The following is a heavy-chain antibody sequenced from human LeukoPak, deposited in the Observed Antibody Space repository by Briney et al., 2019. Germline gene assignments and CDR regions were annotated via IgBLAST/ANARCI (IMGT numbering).Heavy chain of an antibody. CDR3: ARDLMGIAYRGAFYY. V-gene: IGHV3-73*01. D-gene: IGHD6-13*01. CDR2: IESGAKSYAT. J-gene: IGHJ4*02. Sequence: GGSLRLSCAASGFSFSGSAMHWVRQAPGKGLEWVGQIESGAKSYATAYAASVKGRFTISRDDSKNTAFLQMNSLQTEDTAVYYCARDLMGIAYRGAFYYWGQGTLVTVSS. CDR1: GFSFSGSA.